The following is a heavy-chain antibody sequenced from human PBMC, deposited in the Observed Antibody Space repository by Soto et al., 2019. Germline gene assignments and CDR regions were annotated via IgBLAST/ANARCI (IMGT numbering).Heavy chain of an antibody. D-gene: IGHD6-13*01. CDR1: GFTFRSFT. Sequence: GSLRLSCAASGFTFRSFTMNWVRQAPGKGLEWVSTISSNSAYIYYTDALRGRFTISRDNAKNPLHLQMNSLRAEDTAVYYCTRDASRDSSARGWFDPWGPGTLVTVSS. J-gene: IGHJ5*02. V-gene: IGHV3-21*01. CDR3: TRDASRDSSARGWFDP. CDR2: ISSNSAYI.